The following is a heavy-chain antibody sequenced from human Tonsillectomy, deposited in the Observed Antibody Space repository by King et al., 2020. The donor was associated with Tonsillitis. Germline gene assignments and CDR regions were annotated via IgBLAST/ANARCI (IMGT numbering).Heavy chain of an antibody. D-gene: IGHD5-12*01. J-gene: IGHJ4*02. CDR2: VRDSADET. Sequence: VQLVESGGGLVQPGGSLRLSCAASGFTFRNYAMSWVRQTPGKGLEWVSDVRDSADETYYADSVRGRFTGSRDNSKNTLYLQMNSLRAEDTALYYCAKFRGGQSEYDSWVQGTLVTVSS. V-gene: IGHV3-23*04. CDR3: AKFRGGQSEYDS. CDR1: GFTFRNYA.